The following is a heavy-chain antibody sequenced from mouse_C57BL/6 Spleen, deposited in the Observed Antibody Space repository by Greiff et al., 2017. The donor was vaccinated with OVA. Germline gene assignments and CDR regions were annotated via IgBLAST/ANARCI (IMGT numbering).Heavy chain of an antibody. J-gene: IGHJ2*01. Sequence: DVQLQASGPGLVKPSQSLSLTCSVTGYSITSGYFWYWIRQFPGNKLEWMGYISYDGSNNYNPSLKNRISITRDTSKNQFFLKLNSVTTEDTATYYCARAHYYGSSYVFDYWGQGTTLTVSS. D-gene: IGHD1-1*01. V-gene: IGHV3-6*01. CDR1: GYSITSGYF. CDR3: ARAHYYGSSYVFDY. CDR2: ISYDGSN.